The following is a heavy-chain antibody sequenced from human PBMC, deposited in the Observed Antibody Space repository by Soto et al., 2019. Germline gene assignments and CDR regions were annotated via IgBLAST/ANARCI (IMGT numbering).Heavy chain of an antibody. J-gene: IGHJ6*02. CDR2: TRNKANSYTT. V-gene: IGHV3-72*01. CDR1: GFTFSDHY. CDR3: ARPLIRGYGMDV. Sequence: EVQLVESGGGLVQPGGSLRLSCAASGFTFSDHYMDWVRQAPGKGLEWVGRTRNKANSYTTEYAASVKGRFTISRDDSKNSLYVQMNSLKTEDTAVYYCARPLIRGYGMDVWGQGTTVIVSS.